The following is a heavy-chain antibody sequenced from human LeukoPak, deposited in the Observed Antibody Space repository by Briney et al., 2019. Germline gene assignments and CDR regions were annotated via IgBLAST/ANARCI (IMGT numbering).Heavy chain of an antibody. V-gene: IGHV3-15*01. J-gene: IGHJ3*02. CDR3: TTGFMIVVVIGFDAFDI. D-gene: IGHD3-22*01. Sequence: SGGSLRLSCAASGFTFSNAWTSWVRQAPGKGLEWVGRIKSKTDGGTTDYAAPVKGRFTISRDDSKNTLYLQMNSLKTEDTAVYYCTTGFMIVVVIGFDAFDIWGQGTMVTVSS. CDR1: GFTFSNAW. CDR2: IKSKTDGGTT.